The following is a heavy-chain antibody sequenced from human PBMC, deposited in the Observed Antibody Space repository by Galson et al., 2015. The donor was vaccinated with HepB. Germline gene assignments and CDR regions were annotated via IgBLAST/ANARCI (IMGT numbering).Heavy chain of an antibody. Sequence: SVKVSCKASGYTFTGYYVHWVRQAPGQGLEWMGRINPNRGGTNYAQKFQGRVTMTRDTSISTAYMELSRLRSDDTAVYYCARMTTVIPTDAFDIWGQGTMVTVSS. CDR2: INPNRGGT. D-gene: IGHD4-17*01. CDR3: ARMTTVIPTDAFDI. J-gene: IGHJ3*02. CDR1: GYTFTGYY. V-gene: IGHV1-2*06.